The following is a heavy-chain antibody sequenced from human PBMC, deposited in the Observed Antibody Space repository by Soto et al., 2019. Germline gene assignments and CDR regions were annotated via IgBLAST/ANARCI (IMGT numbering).Heavy chain of an antibody. CDR3: ARVRGGLDV. CDR2: IYYSGST. Sequence: LSLTCTVSGGSISGYYWSWIRQSPGKGLECIGYIYYSGSTNYNPPLKSRVTISVDTFKNQFSLSLSSVTAADTAVYYCARVRGGLDVWGQGTTVTVSS. J-gene: IGHJ6*02. V-gene: IGHV4-59*12. CDR1: GGSISGYY.